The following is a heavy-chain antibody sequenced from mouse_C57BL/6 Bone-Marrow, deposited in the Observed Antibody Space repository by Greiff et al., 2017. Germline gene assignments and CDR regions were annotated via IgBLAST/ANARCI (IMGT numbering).Heavy chain of an antibody. V-gene: IGHV1-55*01. J-gene: IGHJ2*01. CDR3: SRGRESQDYFDC. Sequence: QVQLQQPGAELVKPGASVKMSCKASGYTFTSYWITWVKQRPGQGLEWIGDIYPGNGSTNYNEKFKGKATLTVDTSSCTAYMQLISRTSEDAAVYYCSRGRESQDYFDCWGQGTTLTVSS. CDR1: GYTFTSYW. CDR2: IYPGNGST.